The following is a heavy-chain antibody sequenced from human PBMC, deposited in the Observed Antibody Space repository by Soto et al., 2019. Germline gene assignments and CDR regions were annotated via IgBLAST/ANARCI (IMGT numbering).Heavy chain of an antibody. D-gene: IGHD3-9*01. CDR2: IYYSGST. CDR3: ARASGTYYDILNGRVGWFDP. Sequence: SETLSLTCTVSGGPIRPYYWSWIRQPAGKGLEWIGRIYYSGSTNYNPPLRSRVTISVDTSKNQFSLKLSSVTAADKAVYYCARASGTYYDILNGRVGWFDPWGQRTLVTVSP. V-gene: IGHV4-4*07. J-gene: IGHJ5*02. CDR1: GGPIRPYY.